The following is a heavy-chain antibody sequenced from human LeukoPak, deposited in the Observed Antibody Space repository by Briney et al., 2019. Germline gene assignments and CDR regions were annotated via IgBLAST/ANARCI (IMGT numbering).Heavy chain of an antibody. CDR2: INAYNGDT. CDR1: NYTFTSYG. V-gene: IGHV1-18*01. CDR3: ARDRKLAYSSSWYYFDY. Sequence: ASVKVSCKASNYTFTSYGISWVRQAPGQGLEWMAWINAYNGDTNYAQKFQGRVTLTTDTSTSTAYMELRSLRSDDTAVYYCARDRKLAYSSSWYYFDYWGQGTLVTVSS. D-gene: IGHD6-13*01. J-gene: IGHJ4*02.